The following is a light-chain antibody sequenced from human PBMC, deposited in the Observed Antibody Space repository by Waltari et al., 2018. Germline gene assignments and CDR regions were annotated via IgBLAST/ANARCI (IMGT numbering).Light chain of an antibody. J-gene: IGKJ4*01. CDR1: QSVSRD. CDR3: QQRRDWPLT. CDR2: DAS. V-gene: IGKV3-11*01. Sequence: EIVLTQSPAPLSLSPGERASLSCRASQSVSRDLAWYRQKPGQAPRLLIFDASIRATGTPARFSGSGSGTDFTLTISSLEPEDFAVYYCQQRRDWPLTFGGGTKVEIK.